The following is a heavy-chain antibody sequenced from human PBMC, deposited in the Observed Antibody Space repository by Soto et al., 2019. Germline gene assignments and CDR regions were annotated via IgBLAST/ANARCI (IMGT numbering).Heavy chain of an antibody. Sequence: AASVKVSCKTSGYTLSGFYIHWVRQAPGQGLESMGWIYPDSGGTDYAQKFQGRVTMTRDTSISTAYMELSRLRSDDTAVYYCRVTGVSEVDYWGQGTLVTVSS. V-gene: IGHV1-2*02. CDR2: IYPDSGGT. D-gene: IGHD2-8*01. J-gene: IGHJ4*02. CDR1: GYTLSGFY. CDR3: RVTGVSEVDY.